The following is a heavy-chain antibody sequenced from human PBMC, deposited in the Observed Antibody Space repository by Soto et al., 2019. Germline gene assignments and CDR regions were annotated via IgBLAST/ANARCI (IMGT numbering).Heavy chain of an antibody. D-gene: IGHD5-12*01. CDR1: GGSISSYY. J-gene: IGHJ5*02. CDR3: ARDRYSGYSYNWFDP. Sequence: PSETQSLTCTVSGGSISSYYWSWIRQPAGKGLEWIGRIYTSGSTNYNPSLKSRVTMSVDTSKNQFSLKLSSVTAADTAVYYCARDRYSGYSYNWFDPWGQGTLVTVSS. CDR2: IYTSGST. V-gene: IGHV4-4*07.